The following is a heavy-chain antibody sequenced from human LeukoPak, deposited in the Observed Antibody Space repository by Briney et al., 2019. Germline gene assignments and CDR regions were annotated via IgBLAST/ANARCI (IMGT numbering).Heavy chain of an antibody. Sequence: GGSLRLSCAASGFTFSSYAMHWVRQAPGKGLEWVAVISYDGSNKYYADSVKGRFTISRDNSKNTLYLQMNSLRAEDTAVYYCAKDSSGWYNSIDYWGQGTLVTVSS. CDR1: GFTFSSYA. CDR3: AKDSSGWYNSIDY. D-gene: IGHD6-19*01. V-gene: IGHV3-30*04. CDR2: ISYDGSNK. J-gene: IGHJ4*02.